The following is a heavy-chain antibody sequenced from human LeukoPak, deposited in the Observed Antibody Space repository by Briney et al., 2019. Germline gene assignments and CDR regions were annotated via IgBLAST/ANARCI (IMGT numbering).Heavy chain of an antibody. J-gene: IGHJ4*02. V-gene: IGHV1-69*13. Sequence: SVKVSCKASGGTFSSYAISWVRQAPGQGLEWMGGIIPIFGTANYAQKFQGGVTITADESTSTAYMELSSLRSEDTAVYYCARDEVGGYCSSTSCYPGYWGQGTLVTVSS. CDR3: ARDEVGGYCSSTSCYPGY. CDR2: IIPIFGTA. D-gene: IGHD2-2*01. CDR1: GGTFSSYA.